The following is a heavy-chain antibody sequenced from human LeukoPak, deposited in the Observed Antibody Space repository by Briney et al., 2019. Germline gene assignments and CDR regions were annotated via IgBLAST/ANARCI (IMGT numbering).Heavy chain of an antibody. CDR3: ARDRLGATGHWRIDV. Sequence: PSETLSLTCTVSGGSFSSYYWTWIRQPAGKGLEWIGRIYNSGTTNYSPSLESRVTVSLDTSKNRFSLSLSSVTAADTAVYYCARDRLGATGHWRIDVWDRGTLVTVSS. V-gene: IGHV4-4*07. CDR2: IYNSGTT. J-gene: IGHJ2*01. D-gene: IGHD1-26*01. CDR1: GGSFSSYY.